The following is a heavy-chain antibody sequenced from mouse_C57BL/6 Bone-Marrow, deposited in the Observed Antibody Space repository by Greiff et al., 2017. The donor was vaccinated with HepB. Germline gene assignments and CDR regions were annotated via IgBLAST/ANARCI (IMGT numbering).Heavy chain of an antibody. D-gene: IGHD1-1*01. Sequence: EVKLMESGGGLVKPGGSLKLSCAASGFTFSSYAMSWVRQTPEKRLEWVATISDGGSYTYYPDNVKGRFTISRDNAKNNLYRQMSHLKSEDTAMYYCARSFYYGSSYFYWYFDVWGTGTTVTVSS. CDR2: ISDGGSYT. CDR1: GFTFSSYA. V-gene: IGHV5-4*03. J-gene: IGHJ1*03. CDR3: ARSFYYGSSYFYWYFDV.